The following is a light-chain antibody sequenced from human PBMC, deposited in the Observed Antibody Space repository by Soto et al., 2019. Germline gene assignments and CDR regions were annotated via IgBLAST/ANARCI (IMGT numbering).Light chain of an antibody. CDR2: GAS. Sequence: EIVLTQSPATLSLSPGERATLSCRASQSVSSNLAWYQQKPGQAPRLLIYGASTRATGISARFSGSGSGTEFTLTISSLQPDDFATYYCQHYNSYSEAFGQGTRWIS. CDR3: QHYNSYSEA. J-gene: IGKJ1*01. CDR1: QSVSSN. V-gene: IGKV3-15*01.